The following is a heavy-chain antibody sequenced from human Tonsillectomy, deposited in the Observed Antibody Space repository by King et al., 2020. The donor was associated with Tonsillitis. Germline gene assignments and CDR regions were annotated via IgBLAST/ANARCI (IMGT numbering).Heavy chain of an antibody. CDR2: SESGCRTI. V-gene: IGHV3-48*01. Sequence: VQLVESGGGLVQPGGSLTLSCAASGLTFSTYGMNWFRQTPGKGRDWFSYSESGCRTIYYADSGRARFTMSRDNAKNSLYLQMNSLRAEDTAVYYCATSWGNFDYWGQGTLVTVSS. CDR3: ATSWGNFDY. D-gene: IGHD3-16*01. CDR1: GLTFSTYG. J-gene: IGHJ4*02.